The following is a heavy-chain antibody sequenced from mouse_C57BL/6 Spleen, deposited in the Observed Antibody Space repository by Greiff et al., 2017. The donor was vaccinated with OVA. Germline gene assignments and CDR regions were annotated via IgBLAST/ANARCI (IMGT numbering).Heavy chain of an antibody. Sequence: VQLQQSGPGMVKPSQSLSLTCTVTGYSITSGYDWHWIRHFPGNKLEWMGYISYSGSTNYNPSLKSRISITHDTSKNHFFLKLNSVTTEDTATYYCARGEDYAMDYWGQGTSVTVSS. J-gene: IGHJ4*01. CDR3: ARGEDYAMDY. CDR1: GYSITSGYD. V-gene: IGHV3-1*01. CDR2: ISYSGST.